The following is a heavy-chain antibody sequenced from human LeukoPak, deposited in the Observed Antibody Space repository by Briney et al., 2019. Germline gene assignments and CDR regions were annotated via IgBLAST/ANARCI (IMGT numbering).Heavy chain of an antibody. CDR1: GFTVSSNY. J-gene: IGHJ4*02. CDR3: AKDQKYYYGSGSSHLPDY. V-gene: IGHV3-66*01. Sequence: GGSLRLSCAASGFTVSSNYMSWVRQAPGKGLEWVSVIYSGGSTYYADSVKGRFTISRDNSKNTLYLQMNSLRAEDTAVYYCAKDQKYYYGSGSSHLPDYWGQGTLVTVSS. CDR2: IYSGGST. D-gene: IGHD3-10*01.